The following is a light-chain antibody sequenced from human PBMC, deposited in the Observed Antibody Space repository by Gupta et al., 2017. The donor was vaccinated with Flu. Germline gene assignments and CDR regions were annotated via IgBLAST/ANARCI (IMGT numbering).Light chain of an antibody. CDR2: QVS. V-gene: IGKV2-30*01. J-gene: IGKJ1*01. Sequence: DVVMTQSPLSLPVTLGQPASISCRSSQGLVYSDGNTYVHWFQQRLGQSPRLLLYQVSYRESGVPDRCSGGGSGTICTRKSSRVEAEVVGIYFGMQGARGPVAFGQGTKVEIK. CDR3: MQGARGPVA. CDR1: QGLVYSDGNTY.